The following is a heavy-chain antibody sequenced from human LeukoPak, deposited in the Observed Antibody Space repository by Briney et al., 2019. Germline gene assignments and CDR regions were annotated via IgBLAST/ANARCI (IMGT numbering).Heavy chain of an antibody. J-gene: IGHJ4*02. CDR3: ARDYYDSSGYYYAL. D-gene: IGHD3-22*01. V-gene: IGHV4-4*07. Sequence: SETLSLTCTVSGGSISSYYWSWLRQPAGKGLEWVGRIYTSGGTNYNPSLKSRVTMSIDTSKNQFSLKLSSVTAADTAVYYCARDYYDSSGYYYALWGQGTLVTVSS. CDR1: GGSISSYY. CDR2: IYTSGGT.